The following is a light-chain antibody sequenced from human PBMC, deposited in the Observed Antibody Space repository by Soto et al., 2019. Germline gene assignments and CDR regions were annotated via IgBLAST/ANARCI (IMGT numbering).Light chain of an antibody. Sequence: QSVLTQPPSASGTPGQRVTISCSGSSSNIGSETVNWYQQLPGTAPTLLIYSYNQRPSGVPDRFSGSKSGTSASLAISGLQSEDEADYYCAAWDDSLNGWVFCGGTQLTVL. CDR3: AAWDDSLNGWV. CDR1: SSNIGSET. V-gene: IGLV1-44*01. J-gene: IGLJ3*02. CDR2: SYN.